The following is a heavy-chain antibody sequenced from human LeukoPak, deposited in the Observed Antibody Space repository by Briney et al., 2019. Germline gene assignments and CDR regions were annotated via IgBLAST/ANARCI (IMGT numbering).Heavy chain of an antibody. D-gene: IGHD2-2*02. CDR2: ISGSGGST. J-gene: IGHJ6*02. Sequence: GGSLRLSCAASGFTFSSYAMSWVRQAPGKGLEWVSAISGSGGSTYYADSVKGRFTISRDNSKNTLCLQMNSLRAEDTAVYYCAKAYPSYCSSTSCYTALDVWGQGTTVTVSS. CDR1: GFTFSSYA. CDR3: AKAYPSYCSSTSCYTALDV. V-gene: IGHV3-23*01.